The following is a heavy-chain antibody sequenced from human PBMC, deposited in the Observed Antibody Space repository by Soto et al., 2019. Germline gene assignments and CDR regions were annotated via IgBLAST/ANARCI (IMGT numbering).Heavy chain of an antibody. CDR1: GYTFTSYD. D-gene: IGHD3-3*01. CDR3: ARGKTYYDFWSGYYTHYYYYYMDV. Sequence: ASVKVSCKASGYTFTSYDINWVRQATGQGLEWMGWMNPNSGNTGYAQKFQGRVTMTRNTSISTAYMELSSPRSEDTAVYYCARGKTYYDFWSGYYTHYYYYYMDVWGKGTTVNRLL. CDR2: MNPNSGNT. J-gene: IGHJ6*03. V-gene: IGHV1-8*01.